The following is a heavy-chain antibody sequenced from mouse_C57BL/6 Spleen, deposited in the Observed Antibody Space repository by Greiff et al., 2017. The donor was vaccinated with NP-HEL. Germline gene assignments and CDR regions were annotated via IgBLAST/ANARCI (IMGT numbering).Heavy chain of an antibody. V-gene: IGHV7-1*01. CDR1: GFTFSDFY. D-gene: IGHD1-1*01. CDR3: ARDAYYGRVATGAMDY. J-gene: IGHJ4*01. CDR2: SRNKANDYTT. Sequence: EVMLVESGGGLVQSGRSLRLSCATSGFTFSDFYMEWVRQAPGKGLEWIAASRNKANDYTTEYSASVKGRFIVSRDTSQSILYLQMNALRAEDTAIYYCARDAYYGRVATGAMDYWGQGTSVTVSS.